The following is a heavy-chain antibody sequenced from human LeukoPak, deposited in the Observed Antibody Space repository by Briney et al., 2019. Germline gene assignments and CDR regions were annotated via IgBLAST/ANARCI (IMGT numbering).Heavy chain of an antibody. D-gene: IGHD3-10*01. Sequence: PSQTLSLTCTVSGGSISSGSYYWSWIRQPAGKGLEWIGRIYTSGSTNYNPSLKSRVTMSVDTSKNQFSLKLSSVTAADTAVYYCARDNGSGSYLSWFDPWGQGTLVTVSS. CDR3: ARDNGSGSYLSWFDP. V-gene: IGHV4-61*02. J-gene: IGHJ5*02. CDR1: GGSISSGSYY. CDR2: IYTSGST.